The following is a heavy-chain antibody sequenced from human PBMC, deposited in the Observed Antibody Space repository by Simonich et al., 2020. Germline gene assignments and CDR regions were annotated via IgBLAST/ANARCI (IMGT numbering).Heavy chain of an antibody. Sequence: GGGLVQPGGSLRLSCAASGFTFSSYAMSWVRQAPGEGLEWVSAISGSGGRTYYADSVKGRFTISRDNSKNTLYLQMNSLRAEDTAVYYCAKDLGERITMIVVVIDAFDIWGQGTMVTVSS. D-gene: IGHD3-22*01. CDR3: AKDLGERITMIVVVIDAFDI. CDR1: GFTFSSYA. CDR2: ISGSGGRT. V-gene: IGHV3-23*01. J-gene: IGHJ3*02.